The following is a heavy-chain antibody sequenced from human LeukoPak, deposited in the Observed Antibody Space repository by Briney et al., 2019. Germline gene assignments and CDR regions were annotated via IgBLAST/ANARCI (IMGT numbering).Heavy chain of an antibody. Sequence: ASVKVSCKASGYTFTAYYMHWVRQAPGQGLEWMGWINPNTGDTNYAQNFQGRVTMNRDTSISTAYMELSSLRSEDTAVYYCARESIAVAGDPFDCWGQGTLVTVSS. D-gene: IGHD6-19*01. CDR2: INPNTGDT. V-gene: IGHV1-2*02. CDR1: GYTFTAYY. CDR3: ARESIAVAGDPFDC. J-gene: IGHJ4*02.